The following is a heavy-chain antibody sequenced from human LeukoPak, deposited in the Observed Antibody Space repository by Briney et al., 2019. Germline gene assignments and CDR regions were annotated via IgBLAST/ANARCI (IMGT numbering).Heavy chain of an antibody. CDR1: GGSISSGGYY. CDR2: IYHSGST. J-gene: IGHJ5*02. D-gene: IGHD3-22*01. CDR3: ARGEEYYYDSSGYYH. V-gene: IGHV4-30-2*01. Sequence: SETLSLTCTVSGGSISSGGYYWSWIRQPPGKGLEWIGYIYHSGSTYYNPSLKSRVTISVDRSKNQFSLKLSSVTAADTAVYYCARGEEYYYDSSGYYHWGQGTLVTVSS.